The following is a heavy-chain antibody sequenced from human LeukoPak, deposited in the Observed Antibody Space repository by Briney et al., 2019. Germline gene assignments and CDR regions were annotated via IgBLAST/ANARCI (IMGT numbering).Heavy chain of an antibody. CDR2: IYPGDSDT. CDR3: ARGFLSSQRDTFDI. J-gene: IGHJ3*02. CDR1: GYSFTSYW. D-gene: IGHD6-13*01. Sequence: RGESLKISCKGSGYSFTSYWIGWVRQMPGEGLEWMGIIYPGDSDTRYRPSFQGQVTIPADKSIRHAYLQWSSLKASDTAMYYCARGFLSSQRDTFDIWGQGTMVTVSS. V-gene: IGHV5-51*01.